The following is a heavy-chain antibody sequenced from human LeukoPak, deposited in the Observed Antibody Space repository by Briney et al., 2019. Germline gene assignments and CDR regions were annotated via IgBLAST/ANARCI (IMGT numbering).Heavy chain of an antibody. J-gene: IGHJ3*01. D-gene: IGHD1-14*01. Sequence: GGSLRLSCAASGFTFGNSWVHWVRQAPGKGLVWVSLINADGGTTSYADSVKGRFTISRGNARNTLSLQMNSLTIEDTAVYYCVVVVEPPDSDGFDVWGQGTMITVSS. CDR3: VVVVEPPDSDGFDV. CDR2: INADGGTT. CDR1: GFTFGNSW. V-gene: IGHV3-74*03.